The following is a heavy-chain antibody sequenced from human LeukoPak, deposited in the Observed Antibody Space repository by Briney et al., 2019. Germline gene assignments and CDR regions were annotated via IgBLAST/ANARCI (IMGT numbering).Heavy chain of an antibody. V-gene: IGHV1-2*02. J-gene: IGHJ4*02. CDR2: INPNSGGT. Sequence: ASVKVSCKASGYTFTGYYMHWVRQAPGQGLEWMGWINPNSGGTNYAQKFQGRVTMTRDTSISTAYMELNRLRSDDTAVYYCARGYDFWSGYHTYYFDYWGQGTLVTVSS. CDR1: GYTFTGYY. D-gene: IGHD3-3*01. CDR3: ARGYDFWSGYHTYYFDY.